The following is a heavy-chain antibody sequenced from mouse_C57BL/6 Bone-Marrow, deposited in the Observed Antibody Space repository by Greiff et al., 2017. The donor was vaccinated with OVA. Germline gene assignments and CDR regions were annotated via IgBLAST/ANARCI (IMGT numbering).Heavy chain of an antibody. CDR3: ARGGLITTEVAKGYYFDY. V-gene: IGHV1-76*01. D-gene: IGHD1-1*01. CDR2: IYPGSGNT. CDR1: GYTFTDYY. Sequence: QVQLQQSGAELVRPGASVKLSCKASGYTFTDYYINWVKQRPGQGLEWIARIYPGSGNTYYNEKFKGKATLTAEKSYSTAYMQLSSLTSEDSAVYFCARGGLITTEVAKGYYFDYWGQGTTLTVSS. J-gene: IGHJ2*01.